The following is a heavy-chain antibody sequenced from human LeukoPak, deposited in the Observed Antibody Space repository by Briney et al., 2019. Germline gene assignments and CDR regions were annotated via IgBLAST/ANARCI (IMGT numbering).Heavy chain of an antibody. D-gene: IGHD6-13*01. J-gene: IGHJ4*02. Sequence: TLSLTCTVSGYSISNGYYWGWIRQPPGKALEWLALIYWDDDKRYSPSLKSRLTITKDTSKNQVVLTMTNMDPVDTATYYCAHPTIAAAGAFDYWGQGTLVTVSS. CDR2: IYWDDDK. CDR1: GYSISNGYYW. V-gene: IGHV2-5*02. CDR3: AHPTIAAAGAFDY.